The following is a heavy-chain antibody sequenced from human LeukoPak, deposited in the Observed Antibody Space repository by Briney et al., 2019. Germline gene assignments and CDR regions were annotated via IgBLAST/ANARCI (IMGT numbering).Heavy chain of an antibody. Sequence: GASLKISFKGSGYRFTSYWIGWVRPLPGKGLEWMGIIYPGDSDTRYSPSFQGQVTISADKSISTAYLQWSSLKASDTAMYYCARNSRFGELLYYGMDVWGQGTTVTVSS. CDR2: IYPGDSDT. V-gene: IGHV5-51*01. D-gene: IGHD3-10*01. CDR3: ARNSRFGELLYYGMDV. CDR1: GYRFTSYW. J-gene: IGHJ6*02.